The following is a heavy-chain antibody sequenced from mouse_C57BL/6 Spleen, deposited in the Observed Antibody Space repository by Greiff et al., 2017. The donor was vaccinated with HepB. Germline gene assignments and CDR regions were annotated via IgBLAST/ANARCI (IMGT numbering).Heavy chain of an antibody. CDR3: AREDSSGYFDY. CDR1: GFTFSDYG. CDR2: ISSGSSTI. J-gene: IGHJ2*01. V-gene: IGHV5-17*01. D-gene: IGHD3-2*01. Sequence: EVQVVESGGGLVKPGGSLKLSCAASGFTFSDYGMHWVRQAPEKGLEWVAYISSGSSTIYYADTVKGRFTISRDNAKNTLFLQMTSLRSEDTAMYYCAREDSSGYFDYWGQGTTLTVSS.